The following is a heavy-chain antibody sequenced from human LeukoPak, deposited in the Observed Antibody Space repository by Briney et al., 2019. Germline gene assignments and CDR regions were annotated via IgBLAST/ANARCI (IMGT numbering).Heavy chain of an antibody. CDR3: ARDVGPY. V-gene: IGHV3-64*01. D-gene: IGHD2-15*01. CDR1: GLTFSGYA. Sequence: GGSLRLSCAASGLTFSGYAMHWVRKAPGKGLEYVSAISTTGGRTYYVNSVRGRFTISRDNSKNTLYLQMGSLRTEDTAVYYCARDVGPYWGQGTLVTVSS. CDR2: ISTTGGRT. J-gene: IGHJ4*02.